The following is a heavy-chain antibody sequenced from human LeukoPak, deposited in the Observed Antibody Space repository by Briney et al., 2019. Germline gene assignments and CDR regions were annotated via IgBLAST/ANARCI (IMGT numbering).Heavy chain of an antibody. CDR3: ARDRRDYSNPFSFDY. J-gene: IGHJ4*02. Sequence: ASVTVSCTASGGTFSIYAISWVRQAPGQGLEWMGGIIPIFGTANYAQKFQGRVTITADESTSTAYMELSSLRSEDTAVYYCARDRRDYSNPFSFDYWGQGTLVTVSS. CDR2: IIPIFGTA. CDR1: GGTFSIYA. D-gene: IGHD4-11*01. V-gene: IGHV1-69*01.